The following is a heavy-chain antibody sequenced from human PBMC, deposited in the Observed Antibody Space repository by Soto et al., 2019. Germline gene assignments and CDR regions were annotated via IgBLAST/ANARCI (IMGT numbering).Heavy chain of an antibody. CDR1: GFIFRTYT. Sequence: EVQLLESGGGLVQPGGSLRLSCVASGFIFRTYTMNWVRQTPGKGLEWVSGIYGSGGAETFYADSVKGRFTISRDDSRNTLYLQMNSLRNEDSAVYYCAKDLTPDGVGDLDYWGQGILVTVSS. CDR3: AKDLTPDGVGDLDY. CDR2: IYGSGGAET. J-gene: IGHJ4*02. V-gene: IGHV3-23*01. D-gene: IGHD3-10*01.